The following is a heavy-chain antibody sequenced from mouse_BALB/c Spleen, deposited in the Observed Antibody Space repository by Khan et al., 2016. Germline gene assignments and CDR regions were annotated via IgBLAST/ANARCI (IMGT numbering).Heavy chain of an antibody. CDR2: IYPGDGDT. D-gene: IGHD2-4*01. CDR3: ARNDCEVDY. Sequence: QVQLQQPGAELARPGASVKLSCKASGYTFTSYWMQWVKQRPGQGLEWIGAIYPGDGDTRYTQKFKGKATLTADKSSSTAYMQLSSLASEDSAVYYCARNDCEVDYWGQGTTLTVSS. J-gene: IGHJ2*01. CDR1: GYTFTSYW. V-gene: IGHV1-87*01.